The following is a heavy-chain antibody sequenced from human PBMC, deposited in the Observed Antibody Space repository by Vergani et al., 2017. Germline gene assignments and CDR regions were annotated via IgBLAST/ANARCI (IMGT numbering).Heavy chain of an antibody. V-gene: IGHV4-39*01. Sequence: QLQLQESGPGLVKPSETLSLTCTVSGGSISSSSYYWGWIRQPPGKGLEWIGSIYYSGSTYYNPSLKSRVTISVDTSKNQFSLKLSSVTAADTAVYYCARHLAYCGGDCYPYDYGMDVWGQXP. CDR3: ARHLAYCGGDCYPYDYGMDV. J-gene: IGHJ6*02. CDR2: IYYSGST. D-gene: IGHD2-21*02. CDR1: GGSISSSSYY.